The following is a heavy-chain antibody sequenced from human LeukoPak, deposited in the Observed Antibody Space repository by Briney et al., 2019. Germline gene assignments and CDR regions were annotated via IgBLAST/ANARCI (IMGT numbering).Heavy chain of an antibody. CDR1: GFTFSSYG. V-gene: IGHV3-30*18. CDR2: ISYDGSNK. Sequence: PGGSLRLSCAASGFTFSSYGMHWVRQAPGKGLEWVAVISYDGSNKYYADSVKGRFTISRDNSKSTLYLQMNSLRAEDTAVYYCAKEEGMDVWGQGTTVTVSS. J-gene: IGHJ6*02. CDR3: AKEEGMDV.